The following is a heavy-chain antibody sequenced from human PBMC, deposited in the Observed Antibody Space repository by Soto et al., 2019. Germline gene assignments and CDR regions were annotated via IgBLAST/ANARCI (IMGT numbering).Heavy chain of an antibody. CDR2: ISSSSSTI. CDR3: ATGYYDFWSGYPGN. Sequence: EVQLVESGGGLVQPGGSLRLSCAASGFTFSSYSMNWVRQAPGKGLEWVSYISSSSSTIYYADSVKGRFTISRDNAKNSLYLQMYSLRAEDTAVYYCATGYYDFWSGYPGNWGQGTLVTVSS. J-gene: IGHJ4*02. V-gene: IGHV3-48*01. D-gene: IGHD3-3*01. CDR1: GFTFSSYS.